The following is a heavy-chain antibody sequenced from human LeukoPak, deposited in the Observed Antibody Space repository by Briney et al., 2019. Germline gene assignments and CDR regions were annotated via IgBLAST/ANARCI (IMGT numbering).Heavy chain of an antibody. Sequence: PGGSLRLSCAVSGFRVSDYYLSWVRQAPGKGLEWVGLIRDSGEAFYADFVRGRFAISRDESENTLYLQMNSLGVEDTAVYFCARDRAANQDWVEFDPWGQGTPVIVSS. J-gene: IGHJ5*02. CDR2: IRDSGEA. D-gene: IGHD3/OR15-3a*01. CDR3: ARDRAANQDWVEFDP. V-gene: IGHV3-66*03. CDR1: GFRVSDYY.